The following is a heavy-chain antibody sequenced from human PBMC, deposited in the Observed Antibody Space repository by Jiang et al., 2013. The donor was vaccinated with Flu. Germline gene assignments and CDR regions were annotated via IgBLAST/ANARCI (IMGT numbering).Heavy chain of an antibody. CDR1: IQPRQIC. CDR3: AKIRGAAEPGMYSYIDN. Sequence: QLVESGGGVFQAWEVPENLLCSLWIQPRQICNALGPPGSRQGAGVGRTYLIRWYENILCRLREGRFTISRDNPKNTLYLQVKSLRPDDTAVYYCAKIRGAAEPGMYSYIDNWGQGTLVTVSS. V-gene: IGHV3-30*18. D-gene: IGHD3-10*01. J-gene: IGHJ4*02. CDR2: LIRWYEN.